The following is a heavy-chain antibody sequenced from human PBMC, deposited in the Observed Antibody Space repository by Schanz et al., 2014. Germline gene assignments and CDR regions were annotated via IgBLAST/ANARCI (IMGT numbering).Heavy chain of an antibody. J-gene: IGHJ4*02. D-gene: IGHD3-22*01. Sequence: QVQLLQFGGGVVQPGRSLRLSCAASGFTFSDYYMSWIRQAPGKGLEWVSYIATSSSTRHYADSVKGRVTISRDNAKNSVSLQMRRLRVEDTAVYYCARVHHYDPSGWGYFDYWGQGALVTVSS. CDR3: ARVHHYDPSGWGYFDY. CDR1: GFTFSDYY. V-gene: IGHV3-11*04. CDR2: IATSSSTR.